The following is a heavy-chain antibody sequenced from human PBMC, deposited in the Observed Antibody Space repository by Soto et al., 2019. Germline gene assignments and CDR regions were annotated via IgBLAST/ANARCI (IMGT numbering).Heavy chain of an antibody. CDR3: ARAPVEDPYYDFWSGYSRGYYGMDV. Sequence: ASVKVSCKASGYTFTGYYMHWVRQAPGQGLEWMGWINPNSGGTNYAQKFQGRVTMTRDTSISTAYMELSRLRSDDTAVYYCARAPVEDPYYDFWSGYSRGYYGMDVWGQGTTVTVSS. CDR1: GYTFTGYY. J-gene: IGHJ6*02. D-gene: IGHD3-3*01. CDR2: INPNSGGT. V-gene: IGHV1-2*02.